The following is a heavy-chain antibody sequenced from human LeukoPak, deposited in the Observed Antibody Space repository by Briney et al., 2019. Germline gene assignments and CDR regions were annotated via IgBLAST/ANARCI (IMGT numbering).Heavy chain of an antibody. V-gene: IGHV3-7*01. CDR2: IKQDGSEK. Sequence: PGGSLRLSCAASGFTFSSYWMSWVRQAPGKGLEWVANIKQDGSEKYYVDSVKGRFTISRDNAKNSLYLQMNSLRAEDTAVYYCARENDYGVLGRRGVFDYWGQGTLVTASS. D-gene: IGHD4-17*01. J-gene: IGHJ4*02. CDR1: GFTFSSYW. CDR3: ARENDYGVLGRRGVFDY.